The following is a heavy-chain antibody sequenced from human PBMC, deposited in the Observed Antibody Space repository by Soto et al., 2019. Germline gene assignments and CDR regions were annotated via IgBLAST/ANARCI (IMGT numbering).Heavy chain of an antibody. D-gene: IGHD4-17*01. V-gene: IGHV2-5*02. Sequence: QITLKESGPTLVKPTQTLALTCTFSGFSLSTSGVFVGWIRQPPGKALEWLAVIYWDDSKHYSTSLESRLTITKDTAKNQVVLTMTNMDPVDTATYYCANKGYGDYPLDYWGQGTLVTVSS. CDR3: ANKGYGDYPLDY. J-gene: IGHJ4*02. CDR1: GFSLSTSGVF. CDR2: IYWDDSK.